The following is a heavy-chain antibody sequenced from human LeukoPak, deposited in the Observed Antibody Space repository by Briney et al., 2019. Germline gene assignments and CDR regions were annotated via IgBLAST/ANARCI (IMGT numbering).Heavy chain of an antibody. CDR3: SRDRVVASTSYYYYYGMDV. CDR1: GFTFGDYA. J-gene: IGHJ6*02. Sequence: GGSLRLSRTVPGFTFGDYAMSWVRQAPGKGLEWVGFIRSKTHGGTTEYAASVKGRFTISRDDSKNIAYLQMNGLKAEDTAVYYCSRDRVVASTSYYYYYGMDVWGQGTTVTVSS. D-gene: IGHD2-15*01. V-gene: IGHV3-49*04. CDR2: IRSKTHGGTT.